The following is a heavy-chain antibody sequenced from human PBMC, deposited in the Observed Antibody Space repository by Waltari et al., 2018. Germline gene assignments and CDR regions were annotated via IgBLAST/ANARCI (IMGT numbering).Heavy chain of an antibody. J-gene: IGHJ4*02. D-gene: IGHD2-15*01. V-gene: IGHV3-23*04. Sequence: EVQLVESGGGLVQPGGSLRLSCAASGFTFSSYAMSWVRQAPGKGLEWVSAISGSGGSTYYSDAGKGRCTISRDNAKNTRYLQMNSLRAEDTAVYYGAKGPRYGSGGSCYQPGDYWGQGTLVTVSS. CDR3: AKGPRYGSGGSCYQPGDY. CDR2: ISGSGGST. CDR1: GFTFSSYA.